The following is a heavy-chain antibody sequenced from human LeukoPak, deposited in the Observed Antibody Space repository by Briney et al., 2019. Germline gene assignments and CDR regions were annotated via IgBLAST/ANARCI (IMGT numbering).Heavy chain of an antibody. CDR1: GFTVSSNY. Sequence: GGSLRLSCAASGFTVSSNYMSWVRQAPGKGLEWVSVIYSGGSTYYADSVKGRFTISRDNSKNTLYLQMNSLRAEDTAVYYCARGGWQQLVLSPEWGQGTLVTVSS. CDR2: IYSGGST. D-gene: IGHD6-13*01. J-gene: IGHJ4*02. V-gene: IGHV3-66*01. CDR3: ARGGWQQLVLSPE.